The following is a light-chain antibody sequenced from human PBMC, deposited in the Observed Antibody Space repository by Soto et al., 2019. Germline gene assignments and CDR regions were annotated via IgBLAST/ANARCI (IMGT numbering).Light chain of an antibody. J-gene: IGKJ4*01. V-gene: IGKV1-17*03. CDR2: SAS. CDR1: QDIEYY. CDR3: LQPNSYPLT. Sequence: DSQMTQSPSPMSASVGDRVTINCRASQDIEYYLAWFQQKPGKVPKRLLYSASSLQSGVPSRFSGSGSGTKFTLTISGLQPEDSATYYCLQPNSYPLTFGGGTKVELK.